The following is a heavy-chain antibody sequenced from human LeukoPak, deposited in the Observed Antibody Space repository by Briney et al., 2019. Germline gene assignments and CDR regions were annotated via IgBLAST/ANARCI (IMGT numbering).Heavy chain of an antibody. CDR2: ISGSGGST. D-gene: IGHD6-19*01. CDR1: GFTFNNYA. Sequence: PGGSLRLSCAASGFTFNNYAMSWVHQAPGKGLGWVSTISGSGGSTYYADSVKGRFTISRDNSKNTLYLEMNSLRADDTAVYYCAKGKSVAGIFDYWGQGTLVTVSS. J-gene: IGHJ4*02. V-gene: IGHV3-23*01. CDR3: AKGKSVAGIFDY.